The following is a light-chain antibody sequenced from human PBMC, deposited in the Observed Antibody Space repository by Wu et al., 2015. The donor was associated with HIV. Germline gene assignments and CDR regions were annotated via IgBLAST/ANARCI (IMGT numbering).Light chain of an antibody. J-gene: IGKJ4*01. Sequence: DIQLTQSPSFLSVSVGDRVTITCRASQGISSYLAWYQQKPGKAPNLLIYAASTLHFGVPSRFSGSGSGTEFTLTISSLQPEDFATYYCQQLNVYPLTFGGGTKVEIK. CDR1: QGISSY. CDR2: AAS. CDR3: QQLNVYPLT. V-gene: IGKV1-9*01.